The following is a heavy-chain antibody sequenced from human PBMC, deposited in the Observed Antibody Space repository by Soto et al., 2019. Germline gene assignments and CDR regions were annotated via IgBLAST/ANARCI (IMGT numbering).Heavy chain of an antibody. V-gene: IGHV4-59*01. CDR3: ASVVAAAGPGAFDI. CDR2: IYYSGHT. Sequence: QVQLQESGPGLVKPSETLSLTCTVSGGSISRYYWSWIRQPPGKGLEWIGYIYYSGHTNYIPGIKRRVTISVDTSKHKVSRKLSSVATAVNAVDYCASVVAAAGPGAFDIWGQGTMVTVSS. CDR1: GGSISRYY. D-gene: IGHD6-13*01. J-gene: IGHJ3*02.